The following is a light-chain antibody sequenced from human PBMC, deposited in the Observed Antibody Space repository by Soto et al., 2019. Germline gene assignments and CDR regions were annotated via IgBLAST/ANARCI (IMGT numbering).Light chain of an antibody. V-gene: IGKV1-39*01. CDR3: QQSYSTPWT. CDR2: AAS. Sequence: DIQMTQPPSSLSASVGDRVTITCRASQSISSYLNWYQQKQGKXPKXXIYAASSLQSGVPSRFSGSGSGTDVTITISSLQPEDCETYDCQQSYSTPWTFGQGTKVDIK. J-gene: IGKJ1*01. CDR1: QSISSY.